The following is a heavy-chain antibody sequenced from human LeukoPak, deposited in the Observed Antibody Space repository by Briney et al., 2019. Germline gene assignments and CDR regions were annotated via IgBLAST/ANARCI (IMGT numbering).Heavy chain of an antibody. Sequence: GGSLRLSCAASGFTFDDYGMSWVRQAPGKGLEWVSDINWNGDSTGYADSVKGRFTISRDNAKNSPYLQMNSLRAEDTALYYCARRESSYQNYYYYYHMGVWGKGTTVTVSS. V-gene: IGHV3-20*04. CDR1: GFTFDDYG. D-gene: IGHD3-16*02. CDR2: INWNGDST. CDR3: ARRESSYQNYYYYYHMGV. J-gene: IGHJ6*03.